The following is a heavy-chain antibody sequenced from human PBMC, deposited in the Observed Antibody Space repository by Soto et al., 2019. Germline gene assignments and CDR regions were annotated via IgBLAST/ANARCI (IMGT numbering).Heavy chain of an antibody. CDR1: GGSFSGYF. Sequence: PSETLSLTCAVSGGSFSGYFWSWIRQSPGKGLEWIGEIIPSGGTNYNPSLKSRVTISVDDAKNSLYLQMNSLRAEDTGVYYCARDLGVALATLTLDYWGQGTLVTVSS. CDR2: IIPSGGT. V-gene: IGHV4-34*12. D-gene: IGHD2-15*01. CDR3: ARDLGVALATLTLDY. J-gene: IGHJ4*02.